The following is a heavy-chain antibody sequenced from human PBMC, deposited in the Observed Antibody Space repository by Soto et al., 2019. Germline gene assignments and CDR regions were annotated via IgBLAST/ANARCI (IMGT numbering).Heavy chain of an antibody. CDR2: IYYSGST. D-gene: IGHD2-2*01. J-gene: IGHJ5*02. Sequence: SETLSLTCTVSGGSISSGGYYWGWIRQHPGKGLEWIGYIYYSGSTYYNPSLKSRVTISVDTSKNQFSLKLSSVTAADTAVYYCARGRAYCSSTSCWENWFDPWGQGTLVTVSS. CDR1: GGSISSGGYY. CDR3: ARGRAYCSSTSCWENWFDP. V-gene: IGHV4-31*03.